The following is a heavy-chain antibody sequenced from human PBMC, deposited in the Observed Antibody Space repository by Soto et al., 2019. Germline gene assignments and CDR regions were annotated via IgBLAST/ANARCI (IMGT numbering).Heavy chain of an antibody. D-gene: IGHD5-12*01. CDR1: GGTFSSYA. Sequence: VASVKVSCKAPGGTFSSYAISWVRQAPGQGLEWMGGIIPIFGTANYAQKFQGRVTITADESTSAAYMELSSLRSEDTAVYYCARDIVATIKGGNWFDPWGQGTLGTVCS. CDR3: ARDIVATIKGGNWFDP. V-gene: IGHV1-69*13. J-gene: IGHJ5*02. CDR2: IIPIFGTA.